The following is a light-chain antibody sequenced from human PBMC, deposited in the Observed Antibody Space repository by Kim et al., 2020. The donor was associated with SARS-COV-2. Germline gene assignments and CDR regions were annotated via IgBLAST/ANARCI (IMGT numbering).Light chain of an antibody. J-gene: IGKJ2*01. CDR1: QSVSSN. CDR2: GAS. CDR3: QQYNNWPGT. Sequence: SVPHGERSTLSCRASQSVSSNLAWYQQKPRQAPRLLIYGASTRATGIPARFSGSGSGTEFTLTISSLQSEDFAVYYCQQYNNWPGTFGQGTKLEI. V-gene: IGKV3-15*01.